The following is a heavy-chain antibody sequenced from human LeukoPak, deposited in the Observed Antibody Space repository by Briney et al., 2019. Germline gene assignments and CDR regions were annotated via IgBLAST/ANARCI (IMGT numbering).Heavy chain of an antibody. V-gene: IGHV3-49*04. CDR2: IRSKTYGGTT. D-gene: IGHD3-16*01. CDR3: TRDRLRGDFDL. J-gene: IGHJ3*01. CDR1: GFTFGDYD. Sequence: GGSLRLSCTASGFTFGDYDMSWVRQAPGKGLEWVGFIRSKTYGGTTEYAASVKGRFTISRDDSKSIAYLQMNSLKTEDTAVYYCTRDRLRGDFDLWGQGTMVIVSP.